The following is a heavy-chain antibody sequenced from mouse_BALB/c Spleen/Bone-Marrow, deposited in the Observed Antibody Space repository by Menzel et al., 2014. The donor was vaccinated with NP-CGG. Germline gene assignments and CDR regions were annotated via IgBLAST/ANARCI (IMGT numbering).Heavy chain of an antibody. CDR1: GYTFTGYW. CDR2: IDPSDSEI. Sequence: QVQLQQSGAEVVRPGASVKLSCKASGYTFTGYWMNWVKQRPGQGLERIGMIDPSDSEIHYNPMFRDKATLTVDKSSSTAYMQLSSLTSDDSAVYYCVRKYGKGGDYWGQGTTLTVSS. V-gene: IGHV1-61*01. D-gene: IGHD2-10*02. CDR3: VRKYGKGGDY. J-gene: IGHJ2*01.